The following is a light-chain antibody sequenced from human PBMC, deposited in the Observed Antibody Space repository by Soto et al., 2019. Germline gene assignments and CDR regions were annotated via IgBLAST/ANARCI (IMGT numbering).Light chain of an antibody. CDR3: QQSHSIPLT. CDR2: DAS. J-gene: IGKJ4*01. V-gene: IGKV1-39*01. Sequence: DIQLTQSPSFLSASVGDRVTITCRASQSISSWLAWYQQKPGKAPKLLIYDASSLQSGVPSRFSGSGSGTDFTLTISSLRPEDFATYYCQQSHSIPLTFGGGTKV. CDR1: QSISSW.